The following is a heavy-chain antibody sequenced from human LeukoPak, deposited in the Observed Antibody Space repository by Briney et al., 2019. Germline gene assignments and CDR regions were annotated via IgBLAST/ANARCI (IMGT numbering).Heavy chain of an antibody. J-gene: IGHJ6*03. CDR2: ISYDGSNK. D-gene: IGHD6-13*01. V-gene: IGHV3-30*04. CDR3: ARDPGSSYSSSWYDYYYMDV. CDR1: GFTFSSYA. Sequence: PGGSLRLSCAASGFTFSSYAMHWVRPAPGKGLEWVAVISYDGSNKYYADSVKGRFTISRDNSKNTLYLQMNSLRAEDTAVYYCARDPGSSYSSSWYDYYYMDVWGKGTTVTISS.